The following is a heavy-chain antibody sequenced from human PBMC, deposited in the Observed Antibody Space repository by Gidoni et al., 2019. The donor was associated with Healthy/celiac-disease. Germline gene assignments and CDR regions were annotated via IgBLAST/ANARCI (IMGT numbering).Heavy chain of an antibody. CDR3: ARVVWFGELYYFDY. Sequence: QLQLQESGSGLVKPSQTLSLTCAFSGVSISSGGYSWSWIRQPPGKGLEWIGYIYHSGSTYYNPSLKSRVTISVDRSKNQFSLKLSSVTAADTAVYYCARVVWFGELYYFDYWGQGTLVTVSS. J-gene: IGHJ4*02. CDR1: GVSISSGGYS. CDR2: IYHSGST. D-gene: IGHD3-10*01. V-gene: IGHV4-30-2*01.